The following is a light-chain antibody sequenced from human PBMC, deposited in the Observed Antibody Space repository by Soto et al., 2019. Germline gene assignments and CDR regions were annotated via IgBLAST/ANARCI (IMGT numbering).Light chain of an antibody. CDR2: GAS. J-gene: IGKJ1*01. CDR1: QSVGSN. V-gene: IGKV3-15*01. CDR3: RQYDNRPPWT. Sequence: EVVLVQSPATLSVSPGGRASLFCRASQSVGSNLAWYQQKPGQAPRLLIYGASTRAAGIPTRFSGSGTGTDFTLTISSLQSEEDAIYYCRQYDNRPPWTFGEGTKVDTK.